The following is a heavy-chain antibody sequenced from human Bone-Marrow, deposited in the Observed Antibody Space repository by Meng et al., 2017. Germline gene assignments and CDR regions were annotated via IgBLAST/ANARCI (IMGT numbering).Heavy chain of an antibody. J-gene: IGHJ6*02. V-gene: IGHV3-21*01. CDR2: ISSSSSYI. D-gene: IGHD3-3*01. Sequence: GGSLRLSCAASGFTSSSYSMNWVRQAPGKGLEWVSSISSSSSYIYYADSVRGRFTISRDNAKNSLYLQMNSLRAEDTAVYYCARDIFSGFYYYYGMDVWGQGTTVTVSS. CDR3: ARDIFSGFYYYYGMDV. CDR1: GFTSSSYS.